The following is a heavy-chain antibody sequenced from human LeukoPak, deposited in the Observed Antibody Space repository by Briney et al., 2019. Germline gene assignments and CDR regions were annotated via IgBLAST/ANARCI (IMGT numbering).Heavy chain of an antibody. V-gene: IGHV4-59*12. CDR2: MYYSGST. J-gene: IGHJ4*02. CDR3: ARIPYSGYDFYSFDY. CDR1: GDSISGYY. D-gene: IGHD5-12*01. Sequence: PSETLSLTCTVSGDSISGYYWSWIRQPPGKGLEWIGYMYYSGSTNYNPSLKSRVTISVDTSKNQFSLKLSSVTAADTAVYYCARIPYSGYDFYSFDYWGQGTLVTVSS.